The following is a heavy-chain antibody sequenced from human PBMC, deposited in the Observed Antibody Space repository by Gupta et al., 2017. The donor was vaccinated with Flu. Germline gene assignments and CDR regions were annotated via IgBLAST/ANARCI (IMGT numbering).Heavy chain of an antibody. D-gene: IGHD2-21*02. CDR1: GYSFTSFD. V-gene: IGHV7-4-1*02. CDR3: WREGGDRN. Sequence: ASGYSFTSFDMNWVRQAPGQGLEWMGWINTKSGSPTYAQGFTGRFDFSLDTSVNTAFLQISGLRVEDTAVYYCWREGGDRNWGQGTLVIVSS. CDR2: INTKSGSP. J-gene: IGHJ4*02.